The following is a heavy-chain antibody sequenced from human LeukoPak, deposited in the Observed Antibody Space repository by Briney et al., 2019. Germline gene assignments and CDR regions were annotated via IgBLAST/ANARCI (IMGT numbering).Heavy chain of an antibody. J-gene: IGHJ5*02. V-gene: IGHV4-59*01. Sequence: SETLSLTCTVSGGSISSYYWSWIRQPPGKGLEWIGYIYYSGSTDYNPSLKSRVSISVDTSKNQFSLKLSSVTAADTAVYYCARGEEATVTSPFPLPWAFDPWGQGTLVTVSS. CDR2: IYYSGST. D-gene: IGHD4-11*01. CDR1: GGSISSYY. CDR3: ARGEEATVTSPFPLPWAFDP.